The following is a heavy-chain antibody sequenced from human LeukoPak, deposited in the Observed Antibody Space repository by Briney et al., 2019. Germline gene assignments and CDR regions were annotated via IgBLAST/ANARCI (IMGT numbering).Heavy chain of an antibody. V-gene: IGHV4-4*09. CDR3: ARHSEYSSSSGWFDP. CDR1: GGSISSYY. J-gene: IGHJ5*02. D-gene: IGHD6-6*01. Sequence: PSETLSLTCTVSGGSISSYYWSWIRQPPGKGLEWIGYIYTSGSTNYNPSLKSRVTISVDTSKNQFSLKLSSVTAADTAVYYCARHSEYSSSSGWFDPWGQGTLVNVSS. CDR2: IYTSGST.